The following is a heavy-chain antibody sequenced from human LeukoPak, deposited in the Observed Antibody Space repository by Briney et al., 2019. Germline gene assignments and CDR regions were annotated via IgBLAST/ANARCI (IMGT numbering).Heavy chain of an antibody. CDR3: ARSSSSSGYHFDY. Sequence: ASVKVSCKASGYTFTNYAVHWVRQAPGQRLEWMGWINAGGGDTKYSQKLQGRVTITRDTSASTAYMELSSLRSEDTAVYYCARSSSSSGYHFDYWGQGTLVTVSS. J-gene: IGHJ4*02. D-gene: IGHD6-6*01. CDR1: GYTFTNYA. CDR2: INAGGGDT. V-gene: IGHV1-3*01.